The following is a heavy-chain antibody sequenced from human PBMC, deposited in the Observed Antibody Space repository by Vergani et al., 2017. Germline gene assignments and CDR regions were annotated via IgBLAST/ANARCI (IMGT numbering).Heavy chain of an antibody. J-gene: IGHJ5*02. CDR1: GFTFSACP. V-gene: IGHV3-23*04. CDR3: ARGPRGSTSRNWFDP. CDR2: ISARYPST. D-gene: IGHD2-2*01. Sequence: EVQLVESGGGLVQPGGSLRLSCAASGFTFSACPMTWVRQAPGKGLEWVSAISARYPSTYYADSVKGRFTISRDNSKNMLYLQMNSLRAEDTAVYYCARGPRGSTSRNWFDPWGQGTLVTVSS.